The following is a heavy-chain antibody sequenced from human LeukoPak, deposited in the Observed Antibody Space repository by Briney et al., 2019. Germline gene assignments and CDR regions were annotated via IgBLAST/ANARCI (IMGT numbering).Heavy chain of an antibody. CDR2: IYYSGST. J-gene: IGHJ4*02. CDR1: GGSISSGGYY. D-gene: IGHD1-26*01. CDR3: ARAVVGATQDFDY. Sequence: PSETLSLTCTVSGGSISSGGYYWSWIRQHPGEGLEWIGYIYYSGSTYYNPSLKSRVTISVDTSKNQFSLKLSSVTAADTAVYYCARAVVGATQDFDYWGQGTLVTVSS. V-gene: IGHV4-31*03.